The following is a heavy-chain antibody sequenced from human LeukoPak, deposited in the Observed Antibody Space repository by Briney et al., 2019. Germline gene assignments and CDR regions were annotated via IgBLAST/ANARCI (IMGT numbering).Heavy chain of an antibody. J-gene: IGHJ4*02. CDR3: AKDGLWFGELSYFDY. CDR2: ISWNSGSI. Sequence: PRGSPRLSCAASGFTFSSYAMHWVRQAPGKGLEWVSGISWNSGSIGYADSVKGRFTISRDNAKNSLYLQMNSLRAEDTAVYYCAKDGLWFGELSYFDYWGQGTLVTVSS. D-gene: IGHD3-10*01. CDR1: GFTFSSYA. V-gene: IGHV3-9*01.